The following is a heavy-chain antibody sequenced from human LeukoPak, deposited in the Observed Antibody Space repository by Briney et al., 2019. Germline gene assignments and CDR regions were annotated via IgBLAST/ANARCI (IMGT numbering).Heavy chain of an antibody. CDR1: GGSISSYY. CDR3: ASGYCSGGSCPYFDY. J-gene: IGHJ4*02. Sequence: SETLSLTCTVSGGSISSYYWSWIRQPPVKGLEWIGYIYYSGSTNYNPSLKSRVTISVDTSKNQFSLKLSSVTAADTAVYYCASGYCSGGSCPYFDYWGQGTLVTVSS. CDR2: IYYSGST. D-gene: IGHD2-15*01. V-gene: IGHV4-59*08.